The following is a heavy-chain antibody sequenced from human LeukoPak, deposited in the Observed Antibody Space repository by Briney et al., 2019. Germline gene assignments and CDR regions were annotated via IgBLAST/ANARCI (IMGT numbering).Heavy chain of an antibody. V-gene: IGHV4-39*07. CDR1: GDSISGSRYY. CDR3: ARSKPYDFWSGYPYYYYYYMDV. CDR2: IYYSGST. D-gene: IGHD3-3*01. Sequence: PSETLSLTCTVSGDSISGSRYYWAWIRQPPGKGLEWIGSIYYSGSTYYSPSLKSRVTISVDTSKNQFSLKLSSVTAADTAVYYCARSKPYDFWSGYPYYYYYYMDVWGKGTTVTVSS. J-gene: IGHJ6*03.